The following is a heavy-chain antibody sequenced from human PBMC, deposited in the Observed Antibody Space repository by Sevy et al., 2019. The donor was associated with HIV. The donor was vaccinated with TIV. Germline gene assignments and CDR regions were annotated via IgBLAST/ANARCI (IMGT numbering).Heavy chain of an antibody. CDR3: ARSVIGSSWYDAFDI. J-gene: IGHJ3*02. CDR2: IYPGDSDT. CDR1: GYSFTSYW. D-gene: IGHD6-13*01. Sequence: GESLKISCKGSGYSFTSYWIGWVRQMPGKGLEWMGIIYPGDSDTRYSPSFQGQVTISADKSISTAYLQWSSLKASNTAMYYCARSVIGSSWYDAFDIWGQGAMVTVSS. V-gene: IGHV5-51*01.